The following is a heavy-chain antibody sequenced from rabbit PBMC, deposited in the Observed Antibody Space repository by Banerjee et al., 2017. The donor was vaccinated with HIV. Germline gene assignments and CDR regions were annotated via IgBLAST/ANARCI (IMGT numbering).Heavy chain of an antibody. CDR2: IYAGSSGST. CDR1: GIDFSSYG. J-gene: IGHJ4*01. Sequence: QEQLVESGGGLVTLGGSLKLSCKASGIDFSSYGISWVRQAPGKGLEWIACIYAGSSGSTYYASWVNGRFTISKTSSTTVTLQMTSLTAADKATYFCARYDTYGGAGYANLWGPGTLVTVS. CDR3: ARYDTYGGAGYANL. V-gene: IGHV1S45*01. D-gene: IGHD6-1*01.